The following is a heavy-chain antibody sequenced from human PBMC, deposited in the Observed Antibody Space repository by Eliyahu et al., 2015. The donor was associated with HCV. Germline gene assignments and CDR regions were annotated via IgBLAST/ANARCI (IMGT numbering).Heavy chain of an antibody. Sequence: EVQLVESGGGLIQPGGSLRLSCAASGFTXSSNYMSWVRQAPGKGLEWVSVIYSGGSTYYADXVKGRFTISRDNSKNTLYLQMNSLRAEDTAVYYCARDRYDFWSGYYTGDYWGQGTLVTVSS. V-gene: IGHV3-53*01. D-gene: IGHD3-3*01. CDR1: GFTXSSNY. CDR2: IYSGGST. CDR3: ARDRYDFWSGYYTGDY. J-gene: IGHJ4*02.